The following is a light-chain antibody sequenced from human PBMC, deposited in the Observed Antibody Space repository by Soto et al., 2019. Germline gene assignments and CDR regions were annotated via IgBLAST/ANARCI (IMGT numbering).Light chain of an antibody. Sequence: EIELTQSPGTLSLSPGARVTLSCRASQSVSIDLAWYQQKPGQAPRLLIYGASSRATGIPDRFSGSGSGTDFTLTISRLEPEDSAVYYCQQYGSSPWTFGQGTKV. CDR2: GAS. V-gene: IGKV3-20*01. J-gene: IGKJ1*01. CDR1: QSVSID. CDR3: QQYGSSPWT.